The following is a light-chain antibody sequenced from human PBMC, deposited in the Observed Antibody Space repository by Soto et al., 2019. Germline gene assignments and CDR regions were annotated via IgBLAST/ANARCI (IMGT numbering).Light chain of an antibody. J-gene: IGLJ2*01. CDR2: DVS. CDR1: SSDVGGYNF. Sequence: QSALTQPASVSGSPGQSITISCSGTSSDVGGYNFVSWHQQHPGKAPKVMIYDVSNRPSGVSNRFSGSKSGNTASLTISGLQAEDEADYYCSSYTSGSTVVFGGGTKVTVL. V-gene: IGLV2-14*03. CDR3: SSYTSGSTVV.